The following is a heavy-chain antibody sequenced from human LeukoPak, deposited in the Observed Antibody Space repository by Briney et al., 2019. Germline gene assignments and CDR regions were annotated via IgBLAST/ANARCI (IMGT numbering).Heavy chain of an antibody. CDR2: INPNSGGT. Sequence: ASVKVSFKASGYTFTGYYMNWVRQAPGQGLEWMGWINPNSGGTNYARKFQGRVTMTRDTSINTAYMELNRLTSDDTALYYCAGYTNNWYLGGYWGQGTLVAVSS. D-gene: IGHD6-13*01. CDR1: GYTFTGYY. CDR3: AGYTNNWYLGGY. J-gene: IGHJ4*02. V-gene: IGHV1-2*02.